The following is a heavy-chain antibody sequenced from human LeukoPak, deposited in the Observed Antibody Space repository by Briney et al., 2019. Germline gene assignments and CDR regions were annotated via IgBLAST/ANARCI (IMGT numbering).Heavy chain of an antibody. Sequence: SETLSLTCTVSGGSISGSSYYWGWLRQPPGKGLEWIGNFYYSGSTYYNPSLKSRVTISVDTSKNQFSLKLSSVTAADTAVYYCARHLVVVVVPAATENWFDPWGQGTLVTVSS. CDR1: GGSISGSSYY. CDR2: FYYSGST. V-gene: IGHV4-39*01. D-gene: IGHD2-2*01. CDR3: ARHLVVVVVPAATENWFDP. J-gene: IGHJ5*02.